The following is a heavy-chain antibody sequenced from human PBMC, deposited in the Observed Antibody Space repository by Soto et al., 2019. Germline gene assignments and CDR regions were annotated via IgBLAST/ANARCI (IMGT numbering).Heavy chain of an antibody. D-gene: IGHD6-6*01. CDR3: EPSRRPSGDAFDF. CDR2: IYWNDDE. Sequence: SGPTLVNPTQTLTLTCTFSGFSLTTSGVGVGWIRQPPGKALEWLALIYWNDDERYSPSLRIIITIPKNTSKNQVVLTMTNMEAVDTATYYCEPSRRPSGDAFDFWGQGTMVTVSS. CDR1: GFSLTTSGVG. J-gene: IGHJ3*01. V-gene: IGHV2-5*01.